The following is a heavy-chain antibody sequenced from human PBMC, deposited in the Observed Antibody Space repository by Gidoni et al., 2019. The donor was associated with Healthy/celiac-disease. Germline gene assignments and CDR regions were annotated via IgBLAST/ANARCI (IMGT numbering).Heavy chain of an antibody. D-gene: IGHD1-1*01. CDR2: IYPGDSDT. CDR3: ARHNGTPERLYYGMDV. CDR1: GYSFPSYW. Sequence: EVQLVQSGAEVKKPGESLKISGKGSGYSFPSYWIGWVRQMPGKGLEWMGIIYPGDSDTRYSPSFQGQVTISADKSISTAYLQWSSLKASDTAMYYCARHNGTPERLYYGMDVWGQGTTVTVSS. J-gene: IGHJ6*02. V-gene: IGHV5-51*01.